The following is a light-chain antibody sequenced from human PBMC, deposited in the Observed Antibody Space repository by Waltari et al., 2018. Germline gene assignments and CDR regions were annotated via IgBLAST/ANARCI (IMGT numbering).Light chain of an antibody. CDR1: QRINTW. J-gene: IGKJ2*01. Sequence: IQMTQSPSALSASVGDRVTITCRARQRINTWRAWYQQRPGKAPKVLIYDVSTLESGVPSRFSGSGSGTEFTLAINNLQPEDFATYYCQQYYRYYTFGQGTKLEIK. V-gene: IGKV1-5*01. CDR2: DVS. CDR3: QQYYRYYT.